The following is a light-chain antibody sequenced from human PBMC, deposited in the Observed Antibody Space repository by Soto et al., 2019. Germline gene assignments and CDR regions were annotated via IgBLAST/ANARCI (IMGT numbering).Light chain of an antibody. J-gene: IGKJ5*01. CDR1: QSVSSSY. CDR2: GAS. V-gene: IGKV3-20*01. CDR3: QQYGSSLTT. Sequence: EIVLTQSPGTLSLPPGERATLSCRASQSVSSSYLAWYQQKPGQAPRLLIYGASNRATGIPDRFSGSGSGTDFTLTISRLEPEDFAVYYCQQYGSSLTTFGQGTRLE.